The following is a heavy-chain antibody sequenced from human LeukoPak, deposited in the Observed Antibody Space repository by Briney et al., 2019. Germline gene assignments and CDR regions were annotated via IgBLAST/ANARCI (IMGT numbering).Heavy chain of an antibody. V-gene: IGHV3-49*04. CDR2: IRSKAYGGTT. J-gene: IGHJ5*02. CDR3: SRERDIVVVPAEP. D-gene: IGHD2-2*01. Sequence: GGSLRLSCTASRFTFGDYSMSWVRQAPGKGLEWVGFIRSKAYGGTTEYAASVKGRFTISRDDSKSIAYLQMNSLNTEYTAVYYCSRERDIVVVPAEPWGQGTLVTVSS. CDR1: RFTFGDYS.